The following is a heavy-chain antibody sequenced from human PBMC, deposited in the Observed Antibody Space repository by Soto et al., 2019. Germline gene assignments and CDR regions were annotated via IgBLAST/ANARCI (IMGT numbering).Heavy chain of an antibody. V-gene: IGHV4-59*01. CDR1: GGSISSYY. CDR2: IYYSGST. D-gene: IGHD3-22*01. J-gene: IGHJ4*02. CDR3: TTDGIVVVIALDY. Sequence: PSETLSLTCTVSGGSISSYYWSWIRQPPGKGLEWIGYIYYSGSTYYNPSLKSRVTISVDTSKNQFSLKLSSVTAADTAVYYCTTDGIVVVIALDYRGQGTLVTVSS.